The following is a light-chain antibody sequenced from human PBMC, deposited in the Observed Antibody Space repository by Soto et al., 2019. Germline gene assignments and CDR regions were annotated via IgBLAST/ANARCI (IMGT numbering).Light chain of an antibody. Sequence: DVVMTQSPLSLPVTLGQPASISCRSSQSLVYTNGATYLNWFQQRPGQSPRRLIYLVSYRDSGVPDRFSGSGSGTDFTLEITRVEAENVAVYFCMQGTHWPRTFGQVTKVDIK. CDR1: QSLVYTNGATY. CDR3: MQGTHWPRT. J-gene: IGKJ1*01. CDR2: LVS. V-gene: IGKV2-30*01.